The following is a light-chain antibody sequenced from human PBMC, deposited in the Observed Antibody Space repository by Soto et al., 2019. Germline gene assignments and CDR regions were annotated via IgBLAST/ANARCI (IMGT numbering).Light chain of an antibody. CDR1: QSISSW. CDR3: QHWVDYMWT. J-gene: IGKJ1*01. Sequence: DIHLTQSPSTLSASVGDRVTITCRASQSISSWLAWYQQKPGKAPKHLIYKASTLESGVPSRFSGNRSGTEFTLTISSLQPDDFATYYCQHWVDYMWTFGQGTKMEIK. V-gene: IGKV1-5*03. CDR2: KAS.